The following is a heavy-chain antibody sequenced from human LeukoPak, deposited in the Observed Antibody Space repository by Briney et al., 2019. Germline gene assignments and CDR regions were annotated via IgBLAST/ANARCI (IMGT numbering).Heavy chain of an antibody. CDR1: GFTFDSYA. J-gene: IGHJ6*03. CDR2: ISRGSTYI. V-gene: IGHV3-21*01. D-gene: IGHD3-3*01. Sequence: GGSLRLSCTVSGFTFDSYAMIWVRQAPGKGLEWISSISRGSTYIYYADSVRGRFTISRDNARDSLFLQMNSLRAEDTAVYYCASFWSHYYYMDVWGKGTTVLVSS. CDR3: ASFWSHYYYMDV.